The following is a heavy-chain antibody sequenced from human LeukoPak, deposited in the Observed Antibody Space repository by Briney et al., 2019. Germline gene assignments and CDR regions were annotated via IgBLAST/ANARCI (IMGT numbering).Heavy chain of an antibody. CDR3: AKWGYPHYYMDV. CDR1: GFTFSSYG. Sequence: PGGSLRLSCAASGFTFSSYGMHWVRQAPGKGLEWVAVIWYDGSNKYYADSVKGRFTISRDNSKNTLYLQMNSLRAEDTAVYYCAKWGYPHYYMDVWGKGTTITVSS. D-gene: IGHD3-16*02. CDR2: IWYDGSNK. J-gene: IGHJ6*03. V-gene: IGHV3-33*06.